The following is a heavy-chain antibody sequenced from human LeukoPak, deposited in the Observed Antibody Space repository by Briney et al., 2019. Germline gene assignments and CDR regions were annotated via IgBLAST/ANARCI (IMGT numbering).Heavy chain of an antibody. V-gene: IGHV3-74*01. CDR1: GFTFSSYW. CDR3: VRASSGITVATNFDY. CDR2: INSDGTST. D-gene: IGHD6-19*01. Sequence: GGSLRLSCAASGFTFSSYWMHWVRQAPGKGLVWVSRINSDGTSTTYADSVKGRFTISRDNAKNTLYLQMNSLRAEDTAVYYCVRASSGITVATNFDYWGQGTLVTVSS. J-gene: IGHJ4*02.